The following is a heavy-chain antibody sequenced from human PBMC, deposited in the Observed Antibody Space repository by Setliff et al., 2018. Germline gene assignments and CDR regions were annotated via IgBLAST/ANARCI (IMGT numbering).Heavy chain of an antibody. CDR1: GYIFTNYY. D-gene: IGHD5-18*01. J-gene: IGHJ6*03. Sequence: ASVKVSCKTSGYIFTNYYIHWVRQAPGQGLEWMGGTIPLFGTTDYAQKFHGRVTIITDESTSTAYMELSSLTSDDTAVYYCAREGVDTRSSTDYRYYMDVWGKGTTVTVSS. V-gene: IGHV1-69*05. CDR3: AREGVDTRSSTDYRYYMDV. CDR2: TIPLFGTT.